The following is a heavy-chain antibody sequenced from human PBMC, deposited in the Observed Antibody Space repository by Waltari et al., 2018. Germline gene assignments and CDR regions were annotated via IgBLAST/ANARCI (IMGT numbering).Heavy chain of an antibody. Sequence: EVQLVESGGGLIQPGGSLRLSCAASGFTVSSNYMSWVRQAPGKGLEWVSVIYSGGSTYYADSVKGLFTISRDNSKNTLYLQMNSLRAEDTAVYYCATQGLLLGFPKVGYAGSWFDPWGQGTLVTVSS. CDR2: IYSGGST. V-gene: IGHV3-53*01. D-gene: IGHD1-1*01. J-gene: IGHJ5*02. CDR1: GFTVSSNY. CDR3: ATQGLLLGFPKVGYAGSWFDP.